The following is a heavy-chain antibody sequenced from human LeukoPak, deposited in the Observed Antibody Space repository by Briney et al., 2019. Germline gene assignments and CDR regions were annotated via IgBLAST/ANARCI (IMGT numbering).Heavy chain of an antibody. Sequence: GGSLRLSCAASGFTFSSYAMSWVRQAAGKGLQWVSSVNSGGGTTYCADSVKGRFTISRDNSKNTLDLQMNSLRAEDTAIYYCAKSPMRNYDDQKTVYWGQGTLVTVST. V-gene: IGHV3-23*01. CDR2: VNSGGGTT. J-gene: IGHJ4*02. CDR3: AKSPMRNYDDQKTVY. CDR1: GFTFSSYA. D-gene: IGHD4-17*01.